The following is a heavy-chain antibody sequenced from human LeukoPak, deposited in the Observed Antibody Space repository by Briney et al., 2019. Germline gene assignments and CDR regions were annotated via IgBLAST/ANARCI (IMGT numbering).Heavy chain of an antibody. J-gene: IGHJ4*02. V-gene: IGHV3-23*01. CDR2: ISGSGGST. CDR1: GFTFSSYN. Sequence: GGSLRLSCAASGFTFSSYNMNWVRQAPGKGLEWVSAISGSGGSTYYADSVKGRFTISRDNSKNTLYLQMNSLGAEDTAVYYCAKYLYCDSSFTGAFDIWGQGTLVTVSS. CDR3: AKYLYCDSSFTGAFDI. D-gene: IGHD3-22*01.